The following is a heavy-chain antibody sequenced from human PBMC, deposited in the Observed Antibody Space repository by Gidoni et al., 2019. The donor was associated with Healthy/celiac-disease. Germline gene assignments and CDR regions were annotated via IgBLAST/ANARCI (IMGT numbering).Heavy chain of an antibody. V-gene: IGHV3-21*01. J-gene: IGHJ4*02. Sequence: EVQLVESGGGLVKPGGSLRLSCAASGFTFSSYSMNWVRQAPGKGLEWVSSISSSSSYIYYADSVKGRFTISRDNAKNSLYLQMNSLRAEDTAVYYCARSRGGYSYGYGYWGQGTLVTVSS. CDR3: ARSRGGYSYGYGY. D-gene: IGHD5-18*01. CDR2: ISSSSSYI. CDR1: GFTFSSYS.